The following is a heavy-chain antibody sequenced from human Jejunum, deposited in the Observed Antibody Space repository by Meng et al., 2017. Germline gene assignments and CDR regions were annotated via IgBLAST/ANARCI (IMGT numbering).Heavy chain of an antibody. CDR1: GGSFSGYY. J-gene: IGHJ4*02. CDR3: ARGGDPRAYYFDY. Sequence: QWQLQQWGAGLLKPSETLSLTCAVYGGSFSGYYCGWIRQAPGKGLEWIGDIDHSGSTNYNPSLKNRVTISVDTSRNQISLNLNSVTAADTAVYYCARGGDPRAYYFDYWGQGNLVTVSS. CDR2: IDHSGST. D-gene: IGHD3-10*01. V-gene: IGHV4-34*01.